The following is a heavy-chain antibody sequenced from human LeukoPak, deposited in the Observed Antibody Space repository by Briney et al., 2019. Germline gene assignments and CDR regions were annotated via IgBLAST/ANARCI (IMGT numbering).Heavy chain of an antibody. CDR2: IYYSGST. V-gene: IGHV4-59*08. CDR1: GGSISSYY. D-gene: IGHD3-10*01. CDR3: ARAGSGISIASRYYFDY. J-gene: IGHJ4*02. Sequence: SETLSLTCTVSGGSISSYYWSWIRQPPGKGLEWIGYIYYSGSTNYNPSLKSRVTISVDTSKNQFSLKLSSVTAADTAVYYCARAGSGISIASRYYFDYWGQGTLVTLSS.